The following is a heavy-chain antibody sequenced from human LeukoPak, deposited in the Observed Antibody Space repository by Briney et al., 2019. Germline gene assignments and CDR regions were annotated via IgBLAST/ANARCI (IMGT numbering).Heavy chain of an antibody. V-gene: IGHV1-46*01. CDR3: ARDLAAMIPHGFDL. D-gene: IGHD5-18*01. CDR1: GYTFTTSY. J-gene: IGHJ3*01. CDR2: VNPTDGGT. Sequence: GASVKVSCKAFGYTFTTSYLHWVRQAPGQGLEWMGSVNPTDGGTTFAQNFQGRVALPCDTSTSTVYMELSSLRSDDTAVYYCARDLAAMIPHGFDLWGQGTVVTVSS.